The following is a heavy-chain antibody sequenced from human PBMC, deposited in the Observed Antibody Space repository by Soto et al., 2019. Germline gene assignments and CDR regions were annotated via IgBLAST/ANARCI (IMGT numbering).Heavy chain of an antibody. D-gene: IGHD3-22*01. J-gene: IGHJ4*02. Sequence: RGSLRLSCAASEFTFSNYAMSWVRQAPGKGLEWVSAISYGGGTTYYADSVKGRFTISRDNSKDTLYLQINSMRAEDTALYYCAKNPGYYYDSTGYHFDYWGQGTLVTVSS. V-gene: IGHV3-23*01. CDR1: EFTFSNYA. CDR3: AKNPGYYYDSTGYHFDY. CDR2: ISYGGGTT.